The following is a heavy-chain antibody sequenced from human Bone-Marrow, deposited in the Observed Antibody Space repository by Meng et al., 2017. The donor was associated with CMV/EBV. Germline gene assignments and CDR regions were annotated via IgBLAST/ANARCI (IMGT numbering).Heavy chain of an antibody. CDR2: ISNDGGLN. J-gene: IGHJ2*01. Sequence: QVQLVESGGGVVQPGRSLRLSCAASGFTFSTFGMHWVRQAPGKGLEWVAIISNDGGLNYYADSVKGRFTISRDNSKNTLYLQMNSLRAEDTAVYYCAKSRGFYGWYFDLWGRGALVTVSS. V-gene: IGHV3-30*18. D-gene: IGHD2/OR15-2a*01. CDR3: AKSRGFYGWYFDL. CDR1: GFTFSTFG.